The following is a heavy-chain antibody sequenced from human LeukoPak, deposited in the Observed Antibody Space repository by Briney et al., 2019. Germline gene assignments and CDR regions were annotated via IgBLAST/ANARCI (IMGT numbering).Heavy chain of an antibody. CDR3: ARGGYDFWSGPSPHNWFDP. V-gene: IGHV1-46*01. D-gene: IGHD3-3*01. Sequence: ASVKVSCKASGGTFSSYAISWVRQAPGQGLEWMGIINPSGGSTSYAQKFQGRVTMTRDTSTSTVYMELSSLRSEDMAVYYCARGGYDFWSGPSPHNWFDPWGQGTLVTVSS. CDR2: INPSGGST. J-gene: IGHJ5*02. CDR1: GGTFSSYA.